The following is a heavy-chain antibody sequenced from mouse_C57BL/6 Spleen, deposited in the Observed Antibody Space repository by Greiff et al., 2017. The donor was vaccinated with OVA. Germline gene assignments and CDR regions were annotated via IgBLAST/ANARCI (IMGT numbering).Heavy chain of an antibody. J-gene: IGHJ1*03. D-gene: IGHD2-4*01. CDR3: ARDYDLDV. Sequence: EVQGVESGGGLVKPGGSLKLSCAASGFTFSDYGMHWVRQAPEKGLEWVAYISSGSSTIYYADTVKGRFTISRDNAKNTLFLQMTSLRSEDTAMYYCARDYDLDVWGTGTTVTVSS. CDR1: GFTFSDYG. CDR2: ISSGSSTI. V-gene: IGHV5-17*01.